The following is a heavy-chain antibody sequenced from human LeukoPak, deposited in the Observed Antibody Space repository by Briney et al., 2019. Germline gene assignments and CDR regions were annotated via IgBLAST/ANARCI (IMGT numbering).Heavy chain of an antibody. CDR3: ARRDYYDSSGPT. CDR2: IYYSGST. D-gene: IGHD3-22*01. J-gene: IGHJ5*02. Sequence: KPSETLSLTCTVSGGSISSSSYYWGWIRQPPGKGLEWIGGIYYSGSTYYNPSLKSRVTISVDTSKNQFSLKLSSVTAADTAVYYCARRDYYDSSGPTWGQGTLVTVSS. CDR1: GGSISSSSYY. V-gene: IGHV4-39*01.